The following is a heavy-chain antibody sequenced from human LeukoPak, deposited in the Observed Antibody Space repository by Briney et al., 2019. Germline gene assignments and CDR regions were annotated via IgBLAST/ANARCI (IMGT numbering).Heavy chain of an antibody. CDR1: GFNFLGYN. CDR3: VTEYWYRFDY. CDR2: VTREGSGI. D-gene: IGHD6-13*01. J-gene: IGHJ4*02. Sequence: GGSLRLSGITSGFNFLGYNMAWVRQAPGKGLEGLATVTREGSGIEYIDSVRGRFTISRDNAKNSVSLQMNSLRAEDTAVYFCVTEYWYRFDYWGQGLLLTVSS. V-gene: IGHV3-7*01.